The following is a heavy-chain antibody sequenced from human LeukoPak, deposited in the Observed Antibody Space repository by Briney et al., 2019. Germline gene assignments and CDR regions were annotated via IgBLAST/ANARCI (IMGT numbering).Heavy chain of an antibody. J-gene: IGHJ6*02. V-gene: IGHV3-21*01. Sequence: PGGSLRLSCSASRFTFSSYTMNWVRQAPGKGLEWVSSIDPSSTYIYYADSVKGRFTISRDNAQNSLYLQMNSLRAEDTAVYYCARDTDGSGFVAMVRGVHGAFRYYYYYGMDVWGQGTTVTVSS. CDR3: ARDTDGSGFVAMVRGVHGAFRYYYYYGMDV. CDR2: IDPSSTYI. CDR1: RFTFSSYT. D-gene: IGHD3-10*01.